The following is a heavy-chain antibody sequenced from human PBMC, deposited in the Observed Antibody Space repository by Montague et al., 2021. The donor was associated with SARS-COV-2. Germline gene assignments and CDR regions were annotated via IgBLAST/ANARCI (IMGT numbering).Heavy chain of an antibody. CDR1: GDSLSGSNSY. CDR2: ISYTGST. J-gene: IGHJ2*01. D-gene: IGHD2-8*01. V-gene: IGHV4-39*01. CDR3: ARRGGGEVFARFLYWYFDV. Sequence: SETLSLTCSVSGDSLSGSNSYWGWICQPPGKGLESIVSISYTGSTSYNASLKSRVTMSVDTSKNEFPLRLSSVTASDTAVYYCARRGGGEVFARFLYWYFDVWSRGSLVTVSS.